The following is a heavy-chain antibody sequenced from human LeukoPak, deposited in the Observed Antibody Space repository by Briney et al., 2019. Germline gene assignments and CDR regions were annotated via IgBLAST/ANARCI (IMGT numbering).Heavy chain of an antibody. V-gene: IGHV1-2*02. J-gene: IGHJ5*02. CDR2: INPKSGDT. Sequence: ASVKVSCKASGYIFTGYYIHWVRQAPGQGLEWVGWINPKSGDTNYAQKFQGRITMTRDTPISAAYMELSSLTSDDTAVYYCARGYMSSAYISWGQGTLVTVSS. D-gene: IGHD6-19*01. CDR3: ARGYMSSAYIS. CDR1: GYIFTGYY.